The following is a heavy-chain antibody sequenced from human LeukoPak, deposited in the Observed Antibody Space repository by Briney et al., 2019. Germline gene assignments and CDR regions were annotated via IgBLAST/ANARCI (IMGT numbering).Heavy chain of an antibody. J-gene: IGHJ5*02. CDR3: ARDSIDDCSSTSCCGWFDP. CDR1: GGSFSGYY. CDR2: INHSGST. V-gene: IGHV4-34*01. D-gene: IGHD2-2*01. Sequence: SETLSLTCAVYGGSFSGYYWSWIRQPPGKGLEWIGEINHSGSTNYNPSLKSRVTISVDTSKNQFSLKLSSVTAADTAVYYCARDSIDDCSSTSCCGWFDPWGQGTLVTVSS.